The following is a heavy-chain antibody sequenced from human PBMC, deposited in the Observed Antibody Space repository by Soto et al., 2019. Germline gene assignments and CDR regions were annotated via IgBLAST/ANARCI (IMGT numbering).Heavy chain of an antibody. V-gene: IGHV4-59*01. CDR2: IYYSGST. CDR3: ARVSSGWWYLDY. D-gene: IGHD6-19*01. CDR1: DGSISSYY. Sequence: SETLSLTCTVSDGSISSYYWSWIRQPPGKGLEWIGYIYYSGSTNYNPSLKSRVTISVNTSKNQFSLKLTSVTAADTAVYYCARVSSGWWYLDYWGQGTLVTVSS. J-gene: IGHJ4*02.